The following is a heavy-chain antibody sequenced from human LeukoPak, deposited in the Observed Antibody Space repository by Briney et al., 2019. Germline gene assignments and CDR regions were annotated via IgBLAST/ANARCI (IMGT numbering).Heavy chain of an antibody. J-gene: IGHJ4*02. CDR2: IFYDGNNK. CDR1: EFTFSSYG. V-gene: IGHV3-33*01. D-gene: IGHD2/OR15-2a*01. CDR3: ARDRLSRFFDY. Sequence: GTSLRLSCAASEFTFSSYGIHWVRQAPGKGLEWVAVIFYDGNNKYYADSVKGRFTISRDTSGNTLYLQVNSLRAEDTAVYYCARDRLSRFFDYWGQGTLVTVPS.